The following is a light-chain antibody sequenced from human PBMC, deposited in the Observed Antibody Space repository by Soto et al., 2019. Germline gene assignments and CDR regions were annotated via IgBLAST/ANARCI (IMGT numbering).Light chain of an antibody. CDR1: SSDVGGYNY. Sequence: QSVLTQAASVSGSPGQSITISCTGTSSDVGGYNYVSWYQHYPGKAPQLIIFEVSNRPSGASNRFSGSKSGNTASLTISGLQAEDEADYYCSSYTSSSTWVFGGGTKLTVL. CDR3: SSYTSSSTWV. CDR2: EVS. V-gene: IGLV2-14*01. J-gene: IGLJ3*02.